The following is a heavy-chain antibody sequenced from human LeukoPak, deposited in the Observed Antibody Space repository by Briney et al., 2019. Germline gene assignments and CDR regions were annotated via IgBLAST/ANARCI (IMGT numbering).Heavy chain of an antibody. CDR1: GFTFDDYA. Sequence: GGSLRLSCAASGFTFDDYAMRWVRQAPGKGLEWVSGISWNSGSIGYADSVKGRFTISRDNAKNSLYLQMNSLRAEDTALYYCAKDIASSSYYYMDVWGKGTTVTVSS. CDR2: ISWNSGSI. J-gene: IGHJ6*03. CDR3: AKDIASSSYYYMDV. V-gene: IGHV3-9*01. D-gene: IGHD6-6*01.